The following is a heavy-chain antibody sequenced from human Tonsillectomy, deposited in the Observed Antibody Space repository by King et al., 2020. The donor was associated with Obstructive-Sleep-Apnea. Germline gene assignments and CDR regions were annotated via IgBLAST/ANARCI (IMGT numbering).Heavy chain of an antibody. CDR1: GFTFSSYG. D-gene: IGHD2-21*01. J-gene: IGHJ4*02. V-gene: IGHV3-30*18. Sequence: QLVQSGGGVVQPGRSLTLSCAASGFTFSSYGMHWVRQAPGKGLEWVALISYDGSNKYYVDSVKGRFTISRDNSKQMLYLQMNSLSAEDTAVYYCAKDWGPQCGGGTCYLGYWGQGTLVTVSS. CDR2: ISYDGSNK. CDR3: AKDWGPQCGGGTCYLGY.